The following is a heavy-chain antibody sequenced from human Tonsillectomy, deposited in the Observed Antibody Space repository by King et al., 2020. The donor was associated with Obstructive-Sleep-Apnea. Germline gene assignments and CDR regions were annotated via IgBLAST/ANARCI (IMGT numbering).Heavy chain of an antibody. CDR1: GDSISSGSYF. CDR2: IYYSGST. J-gene: IGHJ3*02. CDR3: ARDLQGFDAFDI. Sequence: VQLQESGPGLVKPSQTLSLTCTVSGDSISSGSYFWSWIRPHPGEGLEWIGYIYYSGSTYYNPSLKSRVIISIDTSKNEFSLKLSSLTAADTAVYYCARDLQGFDAFDIWGQGTMVTVSS. V-gene: IGHV4-31*03.